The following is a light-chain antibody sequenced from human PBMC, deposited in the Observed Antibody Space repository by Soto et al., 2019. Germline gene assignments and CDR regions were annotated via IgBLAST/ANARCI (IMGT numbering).Light chain of an antibody. Sequence: IVLTQSPATLSLSPGERATLSCTASQHVTTTYIAWYQQKFGQAPRLLIYGASTRATGTPERFPGGGFGRVFTLTISRVEPEDFAVYYCQQYDISFTFGGGTKVEMK. CDR2: GAS. CDR3: QQYDISFT. V-gene: IGKV3-20*01. CDR1: QHVTTTY. J-gene: IGKJ4*01.